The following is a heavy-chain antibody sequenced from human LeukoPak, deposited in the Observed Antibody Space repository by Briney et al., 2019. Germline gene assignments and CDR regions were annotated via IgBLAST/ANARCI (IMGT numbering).Heavy chain of an antibody. V-gene: IGHV3-33*01. CDR2: IWNDGSEK. J-gene: IGHJ3*02. Sequence: GGSLRLSCAASGFTFSTYGMQWVRQAPGKGLEWVAVIWNDGSEKYYGDSVKGRFTISRDNSKNTLYLQMNSLRAEDTAVYYCARGAAYCGGDCTAFDIWGQGTMVTVSS. CDR1: GFTFSTYG. D-gene: IGHD2-21*02. CDR3: ARGAAYCGGDCTAFDI.